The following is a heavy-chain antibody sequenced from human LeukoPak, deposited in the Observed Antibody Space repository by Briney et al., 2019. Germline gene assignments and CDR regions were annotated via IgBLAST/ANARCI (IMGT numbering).Heavy chain of an antibody. CDR3: ARVGPTGGDSSGYAYYNWFDP. Sequence: SETLSLTCAVYGGSFSGYYWSWIRQPPGKGLEWIGEINHSGSTNYNPSLKSRVTISVDTSKNQFSLKLSSVTAADTAGYYCARVGPTGGDSSGYAYYNWFDPWGQGTLVTVSS. CDR1: GGSFSGYY. J-gene: IGHJ5*02. D-gene: IGHD3-22*01. CDR2: INHSGST. V-gene: IGHV4-34*01.